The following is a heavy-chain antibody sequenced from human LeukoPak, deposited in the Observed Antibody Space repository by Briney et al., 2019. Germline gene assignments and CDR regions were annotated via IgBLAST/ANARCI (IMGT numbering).Heavy chain of an antibody. CDR1: GFTFSSYA. Sequence: GGSLRLSCAASGFTFSSYAMSWVRQAPGKGLEWVSAISGSGGSTYYADSVKGRFTISRDNSKNTLYLQMNSLRAEDTAVYYCARDLNGDYAFDYWGQGTLVTVSS. J-gene: IGHJ4*02. V-gene: IGHV3-23*01. CDR2: ISGSGGST. CDR3: ARDLNGDYAFDY. D-gene: IGHD4-17*01.